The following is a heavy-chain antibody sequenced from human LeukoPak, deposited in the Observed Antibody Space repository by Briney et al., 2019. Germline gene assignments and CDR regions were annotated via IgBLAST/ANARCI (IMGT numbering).Heavy chain of an antibody. Sequence: GESLKISCKISGYKLTNNWIGWVRQVPGKGLEWMGLIYPGYSDAKYSPSFQGQVTISADKSISTAYLQWSSLKASDTAMYYCARLGISYHYYMDVWGKGTTVTISS. J-gene: IGHJ6*03. CDR1: GYKLTNNW. CDR3: ARLGISYHYYMDV. V-gene: IGHV5-51*01. D-gene: IGHD1-14*01. CDR2: IYPGYSDA.